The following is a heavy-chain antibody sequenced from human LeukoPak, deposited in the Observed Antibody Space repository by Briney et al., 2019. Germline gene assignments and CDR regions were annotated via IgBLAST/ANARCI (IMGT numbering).Heavy chain of an antibody. CDR3: ARSPERAVVTPLTG. CDR1: GFTVSSNY. V-gene: IGHV3-66*01. Sequence: GGSLRLSCAASGFTVSSNYMSWVRQAPGKGLEWVSVIYSGGSTYYADSVKGRFTISRDNSKNTLYLQMNSLRAEDTAVYYCARSPERAVVTPLTGWGQGTLVTVSS. CDR2: IYSGGST. D-gene: IGHD2-21*02. J-gene: IGHJ4*02.